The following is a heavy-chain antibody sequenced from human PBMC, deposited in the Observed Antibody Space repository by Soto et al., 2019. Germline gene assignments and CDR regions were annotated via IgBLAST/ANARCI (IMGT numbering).Heavy chain of an antibody. V-gene: IGHV4-59*12. J-gene: IGHJ4*02. CDR3: VRSGDYRSGSYWYFFDY. D-gene: IGHD3-10*01. CDR1: GGSISSYY. CDR2: IYYSGST. Sequence: PSETLSLTCTVSGGSISSYYWSWIRLPPGKGLEWIGYIYYSGSTNYNPSLKSRFTISRDNAKNSLFLQLNSLRAEDTALYCCVRSGDYRSGSYWYFFDYWGQGALVTVSS.